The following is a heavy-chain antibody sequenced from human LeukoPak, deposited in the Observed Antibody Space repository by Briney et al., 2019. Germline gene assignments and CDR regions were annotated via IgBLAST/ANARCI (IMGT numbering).Heavy chain of an antibody. J-gene: IGHJ3*02. CDR1: GFRFSNYW. Sequence: PGGSLRLSCSASGFRFSNYWMSWVRQAPGKGLEWVSSISSSSSYIYYADSVKGRFTISRDNAKNSLYLQMNSLRAEDTAVYYCARVGSSQDAFDIWGQGTMVTVSS. D-gene: IGHD3-10*01. CDR3: ARVGSSQDAFDI. CDR2: ISSSSSYI. V-gene: IGHV3-21*01.